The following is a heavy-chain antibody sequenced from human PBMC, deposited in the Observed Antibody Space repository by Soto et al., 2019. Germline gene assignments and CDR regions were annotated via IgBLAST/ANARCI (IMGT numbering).Heavy chain of an antibody. Sequence: SETLSLTCTVSGGSISDGYYWSWISQHPGKGLEWIGSISYSGSTSYNPSLKSRLTISVDRSKSQFSLNLSSVTAADTAVYYCARRDRSGYSYWLDTWGQGTLVTVSS. V-gene: IGHV4-31*03. D-gene: IGHD3-22*01. CDR2: ISYSGST. J-gene: IGHJ5*02. CDR3: ARRDRSGYSYWLDT. CDR1: GGSISDGYY.